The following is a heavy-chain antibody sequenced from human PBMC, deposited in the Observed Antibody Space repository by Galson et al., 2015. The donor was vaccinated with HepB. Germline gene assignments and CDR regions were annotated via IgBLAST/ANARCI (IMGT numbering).Heavy chain of an antibody. CDR1: GYTFTRYA. J-gene: IGHJ6*01. D-gene: IGHD4-11*01. CDR2: INGVNGST. CDR3: ARDKRGDYSNSLWYFYGMDV. V-gene: IGHV1-3*01. Sequence: SVKVSCKASGYTFTRYAVHWVRQAPGQRLEWLGWINGVNGSTKYSQKFQDRVTISRDQPASTAYMELRSLRSEDTAIYYCARDKRGDYSNSLWYFYGMDVWGQGTTVSVSS.